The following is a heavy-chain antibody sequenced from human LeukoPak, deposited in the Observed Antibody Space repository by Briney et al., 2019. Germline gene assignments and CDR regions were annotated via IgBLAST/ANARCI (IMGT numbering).Heavy chain of an antibody. CDR2: ISYDGSNK. CDR3: AKAGYSSGWRNFDY. Sequence: GGSLRLSCAATGFTFSNYAIHWGRQAPGKGLEWVAVISYDGSNKFYADSVKGRFTISRDNSKNTLYLQMNSLRAKDTAVFYCAKAGYSSGWRNFDYWGQGTLVTVSS. V-gene: IGHV3-30*18. J-gene: IGHJ4*02. D-gene: IGHD6-19*01. CDR1: GFTFSNYA.